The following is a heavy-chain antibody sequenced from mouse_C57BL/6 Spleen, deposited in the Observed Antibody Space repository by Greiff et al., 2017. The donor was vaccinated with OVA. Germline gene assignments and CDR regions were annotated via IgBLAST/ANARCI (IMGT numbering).Heavy chain of an antibody. CDR1: GYTFTSYW. D-gene: IGHD1-1*02. J-gene: IGHJ2*01. V-gene: IGHV1-5*01. CDR2: IYPGNSDT. Sequence: VQLQQSGPVLARPGASVKMSCKTSGYTFTSYWMHWVQQRPGQGLEWIGAIYPGNSDTCYNQKFMGKAKMTAVTSASTAYMELSSLTNEDAAVYYYTRTGTFDYWGQGTTLTVSS. CDR3: TRTGTFDY.